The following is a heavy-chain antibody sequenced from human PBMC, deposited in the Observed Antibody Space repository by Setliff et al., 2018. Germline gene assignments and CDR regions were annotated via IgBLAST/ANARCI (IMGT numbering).Heavy chain of an antibody. V-gene: IGHV4-34*01. CDR1: GDSFSDYY. Sequence: PSETLSLTCAVYGDSFSDYYWSWIRQPPGKGLEWIGDIYKGGSTYYNPSLRRRVSMSLDTSKRQVSLNLNSVTAADTGVYYCATRTFAVIPHSGLGLDYFYGMDVWGRGTTVTVSS. CDR2: IYKGGST. J-gene: IGHJ6*02. CDR3: ATRTFAVIPHSGLGLDYFYGMDV. D-gene: IGHD2-21*01.